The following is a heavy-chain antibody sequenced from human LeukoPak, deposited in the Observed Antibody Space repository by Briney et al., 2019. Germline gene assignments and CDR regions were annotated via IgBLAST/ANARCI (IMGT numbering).Heavy chain of an antibody. CDR1: GGSFSGYY. J-gene: IGHJ4*02. CDR2: INHSGST. CDR3: ARFPREVITPAPSDY. Sequence: SETLSLTCAVYGGSFSGYYWSWIRQPPGKGLEWIGEINHSGSTNYNPSLKSRVTISVDTSKNQFSLKLSSVTAADTAVYYCARFPREVITPAPSDYWGQGTLVTVSS. V-gene: IGHV4-34*01. D-gene: IGHD2-21*01.